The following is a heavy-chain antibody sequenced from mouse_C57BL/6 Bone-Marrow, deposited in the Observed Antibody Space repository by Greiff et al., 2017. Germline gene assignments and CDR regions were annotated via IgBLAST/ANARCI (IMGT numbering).Heavy chain of an antibody. J-gene: IGHJ3*01. D-gene: IGHD2-3*01. CDR2: IDPSDSYT. V-gene: IGHV1-59*01. Sequence: QVQLQQPGAELVRPGTSVKLSCKASGYTFTSYWMHWVKQRPGQGLEWIGVIDPSDSYTNYNQKFKGKATLTVDTSSSTAYMQLRSMTSEDSAVYYCARDGYYWFAYWGQGTLVTVSA. CDR1: GYTFTSYW. CDR3: ARDGYYWFAY.